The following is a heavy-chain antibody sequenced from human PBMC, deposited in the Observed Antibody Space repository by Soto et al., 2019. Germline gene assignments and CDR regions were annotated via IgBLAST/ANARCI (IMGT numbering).Heavy chain of an antibody. D-gene: IGHD6-13*01. V-gene: IGHV3-30*03. CDR1: GFTFSSYG. J-gene: IGHJ5*02. CDR3: ASSWFNNWFDP. CDR2: ISYDGSNK. Sequence: GGSLRLSCAASGFTFSSYGMHWVRQAPGKGLEWVAVISYDGSNKYYADSVKGRFTISRDNSKNTLYLQMNSLRAEDTAVYYCASSWFNNWFDPWGQGTLVTVSS.